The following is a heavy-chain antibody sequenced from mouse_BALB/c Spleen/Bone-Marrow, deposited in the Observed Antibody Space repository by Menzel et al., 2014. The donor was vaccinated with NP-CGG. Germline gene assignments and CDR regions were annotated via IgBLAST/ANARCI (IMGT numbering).Heavy chain of an antibody. Sequence: VQLQQSGAELVKPGASVKLSCTASGFNIKDTYMRWVKQRPEQGLEWIGRIDPANGNTKYDPKFQGKATITADTSSNTAYLPLSSLTAEDTAVYYCARGYNEGFAYWGQGTLVTVSA. D-gene: IGHD2-14*01. CDR1: GFNIKDTY. CDR2: IDPANGNT. CDR3: ARGYNEGFAY. V-gene: IGHV14-3*02. J-gene: IGHJ3*01.